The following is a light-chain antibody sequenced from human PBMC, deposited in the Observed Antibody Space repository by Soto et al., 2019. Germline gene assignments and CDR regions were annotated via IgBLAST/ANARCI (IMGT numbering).Light chain of an antibody. CDR2: NNN. CDR3: AAWDDSLNGHYV. CDR1: SSNIGSNT. V-gene: IGLV1-44*01. J-gene: IGLJ1*01. Sequence: QSVLTQPPSASGTPGQRVTISCSGSSSNIGSNTVNWYQQLPGTAPKLLIYNNNQRPSGVPDRFSGSKSGTSASLAISGLQSEDEADYYCAAWDDSLNGHYVFGTGTKLTVL.